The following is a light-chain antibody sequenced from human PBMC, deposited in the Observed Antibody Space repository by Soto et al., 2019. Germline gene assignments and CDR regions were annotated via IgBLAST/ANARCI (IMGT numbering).Light chain of an antibody. V-gene: IGKV3-15*01. J-gene: IGKJ1*01. Sequence: ILSVSPGEKATLSRRASQSVSSNLAWYQQKPGQAPRLLIYGASTRATGIPVRFSGSASGTEFTLTISCLQSEDFRIYYCQQYNNWPWTFGQGTKVDIK. CDR3: QQYNNWPWT. CDR1: QSVSSN. CDR2: GAS.